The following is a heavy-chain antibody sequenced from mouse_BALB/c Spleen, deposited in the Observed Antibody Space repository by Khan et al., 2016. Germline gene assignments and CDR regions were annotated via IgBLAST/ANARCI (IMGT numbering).Heavy chain of an antibody. Sequence: EVQLQESGPDLVKPSQSLSLTCTVTGYSITSGYRWHWIRQFPGDKLEWMGFISYTGNTSYNPSLKSRISITRDTSKNQFFLQLISVTTEDTATYYYVSPHYYGRDYWGQGTTLTVSS. V-gene: IGHV3-1*02. CDR2: ISYTGNT. D-gene: IGHD1-2*01. CDR1: GYSITSGYR. CDR3: VSPHYYGRDY. J-gene: IGHJ2*01.